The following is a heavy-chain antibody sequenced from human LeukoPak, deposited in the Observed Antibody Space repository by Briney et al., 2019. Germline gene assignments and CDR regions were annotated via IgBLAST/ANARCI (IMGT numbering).Heavy chain of an antibody. V-gene: IGHV4-59*08. CDR2: MHYSGSA. D-gene: IGHD3-22*01. Sequence: SETLPLTCTVSGGSLTNYYWSWIRQPPGKGLGWIGYMHYSGSANYNPSLKSRVTILADTSKNQFSLKLSSVTAADTAVYYCTRRVYYSDSSGWYFDYWGQGTLVTVSS. CDR1: GGSLTNYY. J-gene: IGHJ4*02. CDR3: TRRVYYSDSSGWYFDY.